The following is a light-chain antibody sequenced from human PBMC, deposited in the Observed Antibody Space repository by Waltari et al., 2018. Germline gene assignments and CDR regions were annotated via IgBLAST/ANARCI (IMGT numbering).Light chain of an antibody. V-gene: IGKV3-15*01. CDR2: GAS. CDR3: QQYFSTPWT. Sequence: EIVMTQSPATLSVSPGERATLSCRASQSVSSNLAWYQQKPGQAPRPLIYGASTRATGIPARFSGSGSGTDFTLTITSLQAEDVAIYYCQQYFSTPWTFGHETEVAIK. CDR1: QSVSSN. J-gene: IGKJ1*01.